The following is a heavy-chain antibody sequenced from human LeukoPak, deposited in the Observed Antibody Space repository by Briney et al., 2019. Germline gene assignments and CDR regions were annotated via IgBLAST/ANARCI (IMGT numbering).Heavy chain of an antibody. CDR1: GFTVSTNY. CDR2: LYSSGAT. V-gene: IGHV3-53*01. Sequence: GGSLRLSCAASGFTVSTNYMSWVRQAPGKGLEWVSVLYSSGATYYADSVKGRFTVSRDNSKNTVNLQMNSLRAEDTAVYYCARGLAVTARGSFDIWGQGTMVTVSS. D-gene: IGHD6-19*01. J-gene: IGHJ3*02. CDR3: ARGLAVTARGSFDI.